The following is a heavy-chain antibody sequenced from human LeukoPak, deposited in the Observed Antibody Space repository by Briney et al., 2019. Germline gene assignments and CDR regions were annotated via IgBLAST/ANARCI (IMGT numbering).Heavy chain of an antibody. J-gene: IGHJ3*02. V-gene: IGHV1-18*01. Sequence: ASVKVPCKASSYSFSNYGITWVRQAPGQGLEWMGWITPYNSHTNYAQNLQGRVTMTTDTSTSTAYMELRSLRSDDTAVYYCAREYSGYDYGAFDIWGQGTMVTVSS. D-gene: IGHD5-12*01. CDR1: SYSFSNYG. CDR2: ITPYNSHT. CDR3: AREYSGYDYGAFDI.